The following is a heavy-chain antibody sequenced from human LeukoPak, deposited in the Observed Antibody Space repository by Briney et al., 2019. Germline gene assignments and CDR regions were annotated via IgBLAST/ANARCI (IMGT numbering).Heavy chain of an antibody. CDR1: GYTFTDYY. CDR3: AKDALRANWFDP. J-gene: IGHJ5*02. CDR2: INPHSGRT. D-gene: IGHD3-3*01. Sequence: ASVKVSCKASGYTFTDYYMHWVRQAPGQGLEWMRWINPHSGRTNYAQKFQGRVTMTRDTSTRTAYMELSRLKSDDTAIYYCAKDALRANWFDPWGQGTLVTVSS. V-gene: IGHV1-2*02.